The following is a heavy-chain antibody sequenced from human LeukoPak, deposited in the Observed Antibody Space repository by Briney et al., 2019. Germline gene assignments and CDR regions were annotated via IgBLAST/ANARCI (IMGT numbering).Heavy chain of an antibody. J-gene: IGHJ4*02. D-gene: IGHD5-18*01. CDR2: INHSGST. V-gene: IGHV4-34*01. CDR1: GGSFSGYY. Sequence: SETLCLTCAVYGGSFSGYYWSWIRQPPGKGLEWIGEINHSGSTNYNPSLKSRVTISVDTSKNQFSLKLSSVTAADTAVYYCARSRGYSYGSYFDYWGQGTLVTVSS. CDR3: ARSRGYSYGSYFDY.